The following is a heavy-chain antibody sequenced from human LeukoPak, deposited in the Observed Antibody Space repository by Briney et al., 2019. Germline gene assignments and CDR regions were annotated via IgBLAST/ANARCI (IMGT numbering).Heavy chain of an antibody. D-gene: IGHD3-10*01. V-gene: IGHV3-48*02. J-gene: IGHJ6*02. CDR3: AIPPSSGTGSSRTLAGMDV. CDR2: ISHTGSTM. Sequence: GGSLRLSCAASGFSFSSYSMNWGRQAPGKGLEWVSYISHTGSTMSYADSVKGRFTISRANARNSLYLQMNSLRDEDTAVYYCAIPPSSGTGSSRTLAGMDVWGQGTTVTVSS. CDR1: GFSFSSYS.